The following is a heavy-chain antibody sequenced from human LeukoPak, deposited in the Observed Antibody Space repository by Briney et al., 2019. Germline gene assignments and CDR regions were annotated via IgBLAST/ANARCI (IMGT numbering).Heavy chain of an antibody. CDR1: GFTFSSYG. J-gene: IGHJ5*02. Sequence: GGSLRLSCAASGFTFSSYGMHWVRQAPGKGLEWVAFIRYDGSKKYYADSVKGRFTISRDNSKNTLYLQMNSLRAEDTAVYYCTTLTSLVRGVIQDFDPWGQGTLVTVSS. V-gene: IGHV3-30*02. CDR3: TTLTSLVRGVIQDFDP. D-gene: IGHD3-10*01. CDR2: IRYDGSKK.